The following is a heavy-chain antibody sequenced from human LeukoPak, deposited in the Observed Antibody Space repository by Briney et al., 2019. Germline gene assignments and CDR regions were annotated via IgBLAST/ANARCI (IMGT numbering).Heavy chain of an antibody. D-gene: IGHD3-22*01. J-gene: IGHJ3*02. V-gene: IGHV4-59*08. CDR1: GGSISNYY. Sequence: SETLSLTCTVSGGSISNYYWSWIRQPPGKGLEWIGYISYSGSTNYNPSLKSRVTISVDTSKNQFSLKLSSVTAADTAVYYCARRSVSSGYYNDAFDIWGQGTMVTVSS. CDR2: ISYSGST. CDR3: ARRSVSSGYYNDAFDI.